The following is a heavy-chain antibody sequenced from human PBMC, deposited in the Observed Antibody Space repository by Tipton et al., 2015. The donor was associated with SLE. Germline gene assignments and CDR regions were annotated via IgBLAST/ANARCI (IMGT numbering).Heavy chain of an antibody. CDR1: GGSISSGSYY. CDR2: IYHSGST. CDR3: ARATYSVIVDAFDI. V-gene: IGHV4-39*07. D-gene: IGHD2-15*01. Sequence: TLSLTCTVSGGSISSGSYYWAWIRQPPGKGLEWIGSIYHSGSTYINPSLKSPVTISVDTSKNQFSLQLRSVTAADTALYYCARATYSVIVDAFDIWGQGTMVTVSS. J-gene: IGHJ3*02.